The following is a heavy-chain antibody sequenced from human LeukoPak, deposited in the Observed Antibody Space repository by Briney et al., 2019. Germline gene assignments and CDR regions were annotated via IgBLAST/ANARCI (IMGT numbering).Heavy chain of an antibody. D-gene: IGHD3-9*01. CDR1: GFTFSSYA. Sequence: PGGSLRLSCAASGFTFSSYAMSWVRQGPGKGLEWVSAISGSGGSTYYADSVKGRFTISRDNSKNTLYLQMNSLRAEDTAVYYCASQEGLRRYYDILTGYYPHDYWGQGTLVTVSS. V-gene: IGHV3-23*01. J-gene: IGHJ4*02. CDR2: ISGSGGST. CDR3: ASQEGLRRYYDILTGYYPHDY.